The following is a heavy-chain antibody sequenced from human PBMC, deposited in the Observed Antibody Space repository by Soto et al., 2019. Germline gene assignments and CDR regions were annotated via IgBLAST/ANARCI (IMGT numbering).Heavy chain of an antibody. D-gene: IGHD2-2*01. CDR3: AKDGDVVPAAMNYYGMDV. V-gene: IGHV3-30*18. CDR2: ISYDGSNK. Sequence: GGSLRLSCAASGFTFSSYGMHWVRQAPGKGLEWVAVISYDGSNKYYADSVKGRFTISRDNSKNTLYLQMNSLRAEDTAVYYCAKDGDVVPAAMNYYGMDVWGQGTTVTVSS. CDR1: GFTFSSYG. J-gene: IGHJ6*02.